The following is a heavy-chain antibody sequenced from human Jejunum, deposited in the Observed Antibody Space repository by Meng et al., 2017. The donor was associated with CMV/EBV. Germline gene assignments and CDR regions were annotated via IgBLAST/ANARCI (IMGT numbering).Heavy chain of an antibody. V-gene: IGHV4-38-2*02. CDR3: ARDGGLTPYYYYYYGTDV. CDR1: SGYR. CDR2: IYHSGST. Sequence: SGYRWSWSRQPPGKGLEWIGSIYHSGSTYYNPSLKSRVTISVDTSKNQFSLKLSSVTAADTAVYYCARDGGLTPYYYYYYGTDVWGQGTTVTVSS. J-gene: IGHJ6*02.